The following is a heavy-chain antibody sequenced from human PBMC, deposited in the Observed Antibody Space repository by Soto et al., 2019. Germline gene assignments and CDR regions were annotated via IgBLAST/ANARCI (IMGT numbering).Heavy chain of an antibody. Sequence: QVQLQQSGPGLVKPSETLSLTCSVSSGPTSSHNWGWIRQPPGRGLEWIGYVYSTGGTSYNPSLHSRVTISADTSTSLISLALTSVAAADTAVYDCLGQGIGSLPGRVDAGGQGPTVRVSS. J-gene: IGHJ6*02. CDR3: LGQGIGSLPGRVDA. CDR1: SGPTSSHN. D-gene: IGHD1-26*01. CDR2: VYSTGGT. V-gene: IGHV4-59*08.